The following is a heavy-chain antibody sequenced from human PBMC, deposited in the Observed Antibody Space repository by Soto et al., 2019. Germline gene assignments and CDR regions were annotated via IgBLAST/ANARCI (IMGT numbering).Heavy chain of an antibody. D-gene: IGHD5-12*01. Sequence: VGSLRLSCAASGFTFSSYGMHWVRQAPGKGLEWVAVIWYDGSTKYYADPVKGRFTISRDNSKNTVYLQMNSLRAEDTAVYYCARDWGVEMATSSFDYWGQGTLVTVSS. CDR3: ARDWGVEMATSSFDY. CDR1: GFTFSSYG. CDR2: IWYDGSTK. V-gene: IGHV3-33*01. J-gene: IGHJ4*02.